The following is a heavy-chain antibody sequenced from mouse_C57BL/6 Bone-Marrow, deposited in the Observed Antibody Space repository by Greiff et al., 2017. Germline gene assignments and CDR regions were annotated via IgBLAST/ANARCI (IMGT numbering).Heavy chain of an antibody. D-gene: IGHD2-3*01. V-gene: IGHV1-63*01. J-gene: IGHJ3*01. CDR1: GYTFTNYW. Sequence: QVQLKESGAELVRPGNSVKMSCKASGYTFTNYWIGWAKQRPGHGLEWIGDIYPGGGYTNYNEKFKGKATLTADKSSSTAYMQFSSLTSEDSAIYYCARDDGYSWFAYWGQGTLVTVSA. CDR3: ARDDGYSWFAY. CDR2: IYPGGGYT.